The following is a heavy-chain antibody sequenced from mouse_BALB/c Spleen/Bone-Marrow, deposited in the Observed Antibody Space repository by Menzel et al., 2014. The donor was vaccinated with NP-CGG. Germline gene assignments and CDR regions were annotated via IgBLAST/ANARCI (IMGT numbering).Heavy chain of an antibody. D-gene: IGHD1-3*01. J-gene: IGHJ2*01. CDR2: IWSGGST. V-gene: IGHV2-4-1*01. CDR3: ARTTLYKGYFDY. CDR1: GFSLTSYG. Sequence: VKLQESGPGLVQPSQSLSISCTVSGFSLTSYGVHWVRQSPGKGLEWLGVIWSGGSTDYNAAFISRLSISKDNSKSQFFFKMNSLQADDTAIYYCARTTLYKGYFDYWGQGTTLTVSS.